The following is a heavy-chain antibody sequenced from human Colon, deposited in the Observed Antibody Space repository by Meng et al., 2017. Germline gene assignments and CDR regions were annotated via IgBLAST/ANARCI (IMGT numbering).Heavy chain of an antibody. J-gene: IGHJ4*01. V-gene: IGHV3-23*04. CDR1: EFTFSSYA. CDR2: ITGSGVYT. CDR3: AKEAPGTFDL. Sequence: EGQVVESGGGLVQPGGALRRSCEASEFTFSSYAMNWVRQAPGKGLEWVSVITGSGVYTHYADSVKGRFTISRDNSKNTLYLQMNSLRAEDTAVYYCAKEAPGTFDLWGQGTLVTVSS.